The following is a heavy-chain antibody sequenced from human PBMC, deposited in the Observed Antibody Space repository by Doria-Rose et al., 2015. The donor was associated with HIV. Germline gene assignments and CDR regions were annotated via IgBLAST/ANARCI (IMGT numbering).Heavy chain of an antibody. D-gene: IGHD6-13*01. CDR2: IFSDDER. J-gene: IGHJ4*02. Sequence: SGPVLVKPTETLTLTCTVSGVSLSSPGMGVSWIRQPPGKALEWLANIFSDDERSYKTSLKSRLTISRGTSKRQVVLTMTDMDPVDTATHYCARIKSSRWYHKYYFDFWGQGTLVIVSA. V-gene: IGHV2-26*01. CDR1: GVSLSSPGMG. CDR3: ARIKSSRWYHKYYFDF.